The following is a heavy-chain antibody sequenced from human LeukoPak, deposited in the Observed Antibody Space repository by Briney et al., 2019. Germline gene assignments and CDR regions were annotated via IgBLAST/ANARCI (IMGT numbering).Heavy chain of an antibody. CDR3: ARRSLEYSSPNPLDY. CDR2: IYYSGST. CDR1: GGSISSSSYY. Sequence: SETLSHTCTVSGGSISSSSYYWGWIRQPPGKGLEWIGSIYYSGSTYYNPSLKSRVTISVDTSKNQFSLKLSSVTAADTAVYYCARRSLEYSSPNPLDYWGQGTLVTVSS. V-gene: IGHV4-39*01. J-gene: IGHJ4*02. D-gene: IGHD6-6*01.